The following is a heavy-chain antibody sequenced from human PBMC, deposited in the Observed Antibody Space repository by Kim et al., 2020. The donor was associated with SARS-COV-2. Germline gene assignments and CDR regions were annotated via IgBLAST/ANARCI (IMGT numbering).Heavy chain of an antibody. Sequence: GGSLRLSCAASGFTFSDYYMSWIRQAPGKGLEWVAYISSSGSSIYYADSLKGRFTISRDNTKNSLFVQMNSLRGEDTAVYYCARGTPKKIATAGNFYYFDYWGQGTLVTVSS. CDR1: GFTFSDYY. J-gene: IGHJ4*02. CDR3: ARGTPKKIATAGNFYYFDY. D-gene: IGHD6-13*01. CDR2: ISSSGSSI. V-gene: IGHV3-11*01.